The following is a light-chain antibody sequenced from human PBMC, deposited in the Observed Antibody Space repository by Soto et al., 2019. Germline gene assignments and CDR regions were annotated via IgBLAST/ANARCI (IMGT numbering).Light chain of an antibody. V-gene: IGLV4-69*01. CDR2: LNSDGSH. CDR3: QTWGSGIVV. J-gene: IGLJ2*01. CDR1: SGHSNYA. Sequence: QPVLTQSPSASASLGASVKLTCTLSSGHSNYAIAWHQQQSEKGPRYLMKLNSDGSHSKGDGIPDRFSGSSSGAERYLTISSLQSEDEADYYGQTWGSGIVVFGGGTPLTVL.